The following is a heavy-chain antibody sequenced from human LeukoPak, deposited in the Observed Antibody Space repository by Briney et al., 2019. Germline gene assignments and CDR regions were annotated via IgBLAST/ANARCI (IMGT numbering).Heavy chain of an antibody. Sequence: GGSLRLSCAASGFTFSSYGMHWVRQAPGKGLEWVAFIRYDGSNKYYADSVKGRFTISRDNSKNTLYLQMNSLRAEDTAVYYCAKDGAYYGSGSPRVNWFDPWGQGTLVTVSS. CDR1: GFTFSSYG. CDR3: AKDGAYYGSGSPRVNWFDP. V-gene: IGHV3-30*02. J-gene: IGHJ5*02. CDR2: IRYDGSNK. D-gene: IGHD3-10*01.